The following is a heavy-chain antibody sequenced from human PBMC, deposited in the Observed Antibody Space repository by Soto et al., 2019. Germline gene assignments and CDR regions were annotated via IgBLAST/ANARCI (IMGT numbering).Heavy chain of an antibody. CDR3: ARLQAAAGDNDLTFDY. V-gene: IGHV5-10-1*01. D-gene: IGHD6-13*01. CDR1: GYSFTSYW. J-gene: IGHJ4*02. CDR2: IYPSDSYT. Sequence: GESLKISCKGSGYSFTSYWIGWVRQMPGKGLECMGIIYPSDSYTNYSPSFQGHVTISADKSISTAYLQWSSLKASDTAMYYCARLQAAAGDNDLTFDYWGQGTLVTVSS.